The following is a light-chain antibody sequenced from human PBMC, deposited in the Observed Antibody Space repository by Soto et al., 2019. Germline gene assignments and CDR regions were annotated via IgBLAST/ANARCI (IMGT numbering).Light chain of an antibody. V-gene: IGKV3-11*01. Sequence: EIFLSQSPPSRSLSPVERAPPSLRASQSVSSYLAWYQQKPGQAPRLLIYDASNRATGIPARFSGSGSGTDFTLTISSLEPEDFAVYYCQQRSNAPWTFGQGTKVDIK. CDR1: QSVSSY. J-gene: IGKJ1*01. CDR3: QQRSNAPWT. CDR2: DAS.